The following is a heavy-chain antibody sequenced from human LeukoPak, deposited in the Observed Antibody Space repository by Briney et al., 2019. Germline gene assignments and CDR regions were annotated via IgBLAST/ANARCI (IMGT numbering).Heavy chain of an antibody. J-gene: IGHJ4*02. CDR2: IRYDGSNK. Sequence: GGSLRLSCAASGFTFSSYGMHWGRQAPGKGLEWVSFIRYDGSNKYYADSVKGRFTISRDNSKNTLYLQMNSLRAEDTAVYYCAKIPVDTAMANVDYWGQGTLVTVSS. CDR1: GFTFSSYG. V-gene: IGHV3-30*02. CDR3: AKIPVDTAMANVDY. D-gene: IGHD5-18*01.